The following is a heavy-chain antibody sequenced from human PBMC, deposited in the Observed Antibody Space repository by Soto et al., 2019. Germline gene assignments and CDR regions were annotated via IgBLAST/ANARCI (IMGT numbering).Heavy chain of an antibody. CDR3: AGGGNTYYYDSSGYYGMDV. Sequence: ASVKVSCKASGYTFTSYYMHWVRQAPGQGLEWMGIINPSVGSTSYPQKFQGGVTMNRETSTSTVYMELSSLRSEDTAGYYCAGGGNTYYYDSSGYYGMDVWGQGTTVTVSS. V-gene: IGHV1-46*01. J-gene: IGHJ6*02. D-gene: IGHD3-22*01. CDR1: GYTFTSYY. CDR2: INPSVGST.